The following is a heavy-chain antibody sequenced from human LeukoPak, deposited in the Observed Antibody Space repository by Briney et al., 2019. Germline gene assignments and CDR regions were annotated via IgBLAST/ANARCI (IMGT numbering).Heavy chain of an antibody. CDR1: GFTFSGSA. D-gene: IGHD2-2*01. Sequence: GGSLRLSCAASGFTFSGSAMHWVRQASGRGLEWVGRIRSKANSHATAYAASVKGRFTISRDDSKNTAYLQMNSLKTEDTAVYYCTRHLTQLPFDYWGQGTLVTVSS. V-gene: IGHV3-73*01. CDR2: IRSKANSHAT. CDR3: TRHLTQLPFDY. J-gene: IGHJ4*02.